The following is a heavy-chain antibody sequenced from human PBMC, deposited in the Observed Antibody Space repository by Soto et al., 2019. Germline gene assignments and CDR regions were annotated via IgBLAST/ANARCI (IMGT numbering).Heavy chain of an antibody. CDR3: AKDAAFTILNY. J-gene: IGHJ4*02. Sequence: PGGSLRLSCAASGFTFSSYGMHWVRQAPGKGLEWVAVISYDGSNKYYADSVKGRFTISRDNSKNTLYLQMNSLRAEDTAVYYCAKDAAFTILNYWGQGTLVTVSS. CDR1: GFTFSSYG. CDR2: ISYDGSNK. V-gene: IGHV3-30*18. D-gene: IGHD3-3*01.